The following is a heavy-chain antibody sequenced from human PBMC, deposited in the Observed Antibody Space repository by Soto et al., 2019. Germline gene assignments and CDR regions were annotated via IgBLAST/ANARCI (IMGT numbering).Heavy chain of an antibody. CDR3: ASILPLRDEGYCSSTSCYPFDY. CDR1: GFTFSSYS. CDR2: ISSSSSYI. V-gene: IGHV3-21*01. Sequence: EVQLVESGGGLVKPGGSLRLSCAASGFTFSSYSMNWVRQAPGKGLEWVSSISSSSSYIYYADSVKGRFTISRDNAKNSLYLQMNSLRAEDTAVYYCASILPLRDEGYCSSTSCYPFDYWGQGTLVTVSS. J-gene: IGHJ4*02. D-gene: IGHD2-2*01.